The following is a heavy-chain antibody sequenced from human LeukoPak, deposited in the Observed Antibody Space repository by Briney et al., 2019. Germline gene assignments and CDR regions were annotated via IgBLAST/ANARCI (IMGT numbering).Heavy chain of an antibody. V-gene: IGHV3-33*01. CDR1: GFTFSDYG. D-gene: IGHD6-19*01. Sequence: GGSLRLSCAASGFTFSDYGMHWVRQAPGKGLEWVAVMWYDGTNKYYADSVEGRFTISRDNSKNTLYLQMNSLRAEDTAVYYCARTRYNSGGGDYWGRGTPVTVSP. J-gene: IGHJ4*02. CDR2: MWYDGTNK. CDR3: ARTRYNSGGGDY.